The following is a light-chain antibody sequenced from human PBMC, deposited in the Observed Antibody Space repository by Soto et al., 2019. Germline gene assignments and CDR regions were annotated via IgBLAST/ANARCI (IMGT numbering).Light chain of an antibody. CDR3: KSYAGSNTYV. V-gene: IGLV2-8*01. J-gene: IGLJ1*01. CDR1: KNDIGVYDF. Sequence: QSVLTQPPSASGFPGQSVTISCTGTKNDIGVYDFVSWYQHHPGKAPRLIIYEVVQRPSGVPDRFSGSKSGNTASLTVSGLQAADEADYFCKSYAGSNTYVFGSGTEVTVL. CDR2: EVV.